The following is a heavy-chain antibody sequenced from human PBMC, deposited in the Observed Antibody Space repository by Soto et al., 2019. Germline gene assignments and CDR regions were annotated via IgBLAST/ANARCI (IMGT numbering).Heavy chain of an antibody. D-gene: IGHD3-10*01. Sequence: SETLSLTCIVSGGSISNSGFYWGWIRQPPGKGLEWIGSIYDSGTTYYNPSLKSRVTVSVDTSKNQFSLRLTSVIAADTAVYYCARPRGSRFSVADVFDIWGQGAMVTVSS. J-gene: IGHJ3*02. CDR2: IYDSGTT. CDR1: GGSISNSGFY. CDR3: ARPRGSRFSVADVFDI. V-gene: IGHV4-39*01.